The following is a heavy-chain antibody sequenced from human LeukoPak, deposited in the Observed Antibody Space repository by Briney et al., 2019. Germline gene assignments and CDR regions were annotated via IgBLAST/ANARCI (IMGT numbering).Heavy chain of an antibody. Sequence: GGSLRLSCAASGFTFSSYWMHWVRQAPGKGLVWVSRINSDGSSTSYADSLKGRFTISRDNAKNTLYLQMNSLRAEDTAVYYCARDPRTDYGGNPSDYWGQGTLVTVSS. CDR3: ARDPRTDYGGNPSDY. J-gene: IGHJ4*02. CDR1: GFTFSSYW. D-gene: IGHD4-23*01. CDR2: INSDGSST. V-gene: IGHV3-74*01.